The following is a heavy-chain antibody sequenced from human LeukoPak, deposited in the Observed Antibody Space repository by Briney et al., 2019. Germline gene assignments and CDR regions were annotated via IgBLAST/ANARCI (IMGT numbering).Heavy chain of an antibody. D-gene: IGHD5-12*01. Sequence: GGSLRLSCAASGFTFSSYSMNWVRQAPGKGLEWVSSISSSSSYIYYADSVKGRFTISRDNAKNSLYLQMNSLRAEDTAVYYCARDFSFASGYKPWGQGTLVTVSS. CDR3: ARDFSFASGYKP. J-gene: IGHJ5*02. V-gene: IGHV3-21*01. CDR1: GFTFSSYS. CDR2: ISSSSSYI.